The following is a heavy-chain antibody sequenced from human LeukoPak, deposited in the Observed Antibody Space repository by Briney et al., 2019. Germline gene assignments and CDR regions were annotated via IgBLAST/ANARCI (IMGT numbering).Heavy chain of an antibody. CDR3: ARDVLGEWFGELLDY. J-gene: IGHJ4*02. CDR2: ISAYNGNT. D-gene: IGHD3-10*01. CDR1: GYTFTSYG. V-gene: IGHV1-18*01. Sequence: ASVKVSCKASGYTFTSYGTSWVRQAPGQGLEWMGWISAYNGNTNYAQKLQGRVTMTTDTSTSTAYMELRSLRSDDTAVYYCARDVLGEWFGELLDYWGQGTLVTVSS.